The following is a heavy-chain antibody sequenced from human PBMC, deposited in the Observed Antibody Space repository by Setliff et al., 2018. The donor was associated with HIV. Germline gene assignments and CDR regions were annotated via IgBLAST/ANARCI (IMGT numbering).Heavy chain of an antibody. V-gene: IGHV1-3*01. J-gene: IGHJ4*01. CDR2: INVGKGDT. D-gene: IGHD3-3*02. CDR3: ARGALLAVFDFDH. Sequence: ASVKVSCKASGYTFSTYSLHWVRQAPGQSLEWMGWINVGKGDTKYAQAFQDRITITRDTSANTAYMELSSLRSDDTAVYSCARGALLAVFDFDHWGHGTLVTVSS. CDR1: GYTFSTYS.